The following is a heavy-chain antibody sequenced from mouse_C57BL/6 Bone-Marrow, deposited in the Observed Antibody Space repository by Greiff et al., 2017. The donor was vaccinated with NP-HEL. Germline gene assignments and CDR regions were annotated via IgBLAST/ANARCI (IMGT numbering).Heavy chain of an antibody. D-gene: IGHD1-1*01. CDR1: GYSFTGYF. CDR2: INPYNGDT. V-gene: IGHV1-20*01. Sequence: EVQLQQSGPELVKPGDSVKISCKASGYSFTGYFMNWVMQSHGKSLEWIGRINPYNGDTFYNQKFKGKATLTVDKSSSTAHMELRSLTSEDSAVYYWARRDYGSSFLFDYWGQGTTLTVSS. J-gene: IGHJ2*01. CDR3: ARRDYGSSFLFDY.